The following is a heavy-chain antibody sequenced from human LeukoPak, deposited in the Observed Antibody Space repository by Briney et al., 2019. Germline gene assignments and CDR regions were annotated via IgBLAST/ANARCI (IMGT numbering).Heavy chain of an antibody. CDR2: IYYSGST. Sequence: SETLSLTCSVSGASISSGTYYWAWIRQSPGKGLEWIGCIYYSGSTYYNLSLKSRVIISADTSKNHFSLKLSSVTAADTAVYYCARVREATIAPFFDYWGQGILVTVSS. CDR1: GASISSGTYY. V-gene: IGHV4-31*03. D-gene: IGHD6-13*01. J-gene: IGHJ4*02. CDR3: ARVREATIAPFFDY.